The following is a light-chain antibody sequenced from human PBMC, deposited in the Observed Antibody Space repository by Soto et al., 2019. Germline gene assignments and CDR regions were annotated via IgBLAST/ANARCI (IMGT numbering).Light chain of an antibody. CDR1: QTVSSL. J-gene: IGKJ5*01. V-gene: IGKV3-15*01. CDR3: QQYWKWPIT. Sequence: EIVMTQSPATLSVSPGESATLSCRASQTVSSLLAWYQQKPGQTPRLLIYRASTRAAGLPDRFSGSGSGTEFTLTIGSLQSEDFAVYYCQQYWKWPITSGQGTRLEIK. CDR2: RAS.